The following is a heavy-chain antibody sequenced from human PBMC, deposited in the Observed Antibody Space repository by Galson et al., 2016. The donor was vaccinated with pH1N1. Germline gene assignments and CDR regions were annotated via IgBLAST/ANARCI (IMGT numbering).Heavy chain of an antibody. D-gene: IGHD2-21*02. CDR1: GFPFTNYA. V-gene: IGHV3-23*01. J-gene: IGHJ4*02. Sequence: SLRLSCAASGFPFTNYAMNWVRQAPGQGLEWVSTISGSGGDTYYADSLKGRFTISRDNSKNTLYLQMSSLRAEDSAVYYCTIEPRRPVTEGWGQGTLVTFSS. CDR3: TIEPRRPVTEG. CDR2: ISGSGGDT.